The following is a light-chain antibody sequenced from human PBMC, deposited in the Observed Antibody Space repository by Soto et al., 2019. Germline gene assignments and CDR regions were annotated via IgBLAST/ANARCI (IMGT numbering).Light chain of an antibody. J-gene: IGKJ3*01. CDR3: QQRFTWPS. Sequence: ETVLTQSPATLSLSPGERATLSCRASQSISSSLAWYQQTPGQAPRLLIYDASKRAPGIPARFSGSGSGTDFTITISSLEPEDFAVYFCQQRFTWPSFGPGTKVDIK. V-gene: IGKV3-11*01. CDR1: QSISSS. CDR2: DAS.